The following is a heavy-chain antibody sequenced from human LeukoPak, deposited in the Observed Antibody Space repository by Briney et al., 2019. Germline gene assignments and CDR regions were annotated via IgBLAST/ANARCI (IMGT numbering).Heavy chain of an antibody. CDR2: INTGNGNT. J-gene: IGHJ4*02. Sequence: ASVKISCKASGYTFTRNAIHWVRQAPGQRLEWMGWINTGNGNTIYSQKFQGRVTMTEDTSTDTAYMELSSLRSEDTAVYYCATDLSTYYYGSGRNYFDYWGQGTLVTVSS. CDR3: ATDLSTYYYGSGRNYFDY. CDR1: GYTFTRNA. D-gene: IGHD3-10*01. V-gene: IGHV1-3*04.